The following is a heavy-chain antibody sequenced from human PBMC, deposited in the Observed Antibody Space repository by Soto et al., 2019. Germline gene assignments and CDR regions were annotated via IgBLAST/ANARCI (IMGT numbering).Heavy chain of an antibody. D-gene: IGHD1-1*01. Sequence: SETLSLTCTVSGGSISSYYWSWIRQPPGKGLEWIGYIYYSGSTNYNPSLKSRGTISVDTSKNQFSLKLSSVTAADTAVYYCARARRLEFDYWGQGTLVTVSS. CDR3: ARARRLEFDY. V-gene: IGHV4-59*01. J-gene: IGHJ4*02. CDR2: IYYSGST. CDR1: GGSISSYY.